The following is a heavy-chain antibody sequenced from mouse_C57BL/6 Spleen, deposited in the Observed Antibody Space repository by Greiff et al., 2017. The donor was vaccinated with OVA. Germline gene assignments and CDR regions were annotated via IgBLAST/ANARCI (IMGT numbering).Heavy chain of an antibody. D-gene: IGHD1-1*01. Sequence: ESGPGLVKPSQSLSLTCSVTGYSITSGYYWNWIRQFPGNKLEWMGYISYDGSNNYNPSLKNRISITRDTSKNQFFLKLNSVTTEDTATYYCAREDGSSYGYYAMDYWGQGTSVTVSS. J-gene: IGHJ4*01. V-gene: IGHV3-6*01. CDR1: GYSITSGYY. CDR3: AREDGSSYGYYAMDY. CDR2: ISYDGSN.